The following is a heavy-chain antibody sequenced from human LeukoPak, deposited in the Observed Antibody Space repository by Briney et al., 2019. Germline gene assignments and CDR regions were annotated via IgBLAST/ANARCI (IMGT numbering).Heavy chain of an antibody. V-gene: IGHV3-30*19. CDR2: IWYDGSNK. J-gene: IGHJ4*02. CDR3: ASEAAELGQIDY. CDR1: GFTFSSYG. D-gene: IGHD1-7*01. Sequence: GGSLRLSCAASGFTFSSYGMHWVRQAPGKGLEWVAVIWYDGSNKYYADSVKGRFTISRDNSKNTLYLQMNSLRAEDTAVYYCASEAAELGQIDYWGQGTLVTVSS.